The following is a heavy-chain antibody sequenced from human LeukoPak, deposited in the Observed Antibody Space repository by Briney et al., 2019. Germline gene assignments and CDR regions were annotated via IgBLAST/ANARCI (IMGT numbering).Heavy chain of an antibody. CDR3: ARHKMVRGIGYYYYMDV. J-gene: IGHJ6*03. CDR2: ITHTGST. V-gene: IGHV4-38-2*02. CDR1: GYSISSGYY. D-gene: IGHD3-10*01. Sequence: SETLSLTCTVSGYSISSGYYWGWIRQPPGKGLEWIGEITHTGSTNYNPSLKSRVTISVDTSKNQFSLKLTSVTASDTAVFYCARHKMVRGIGYYYYMDVWGKGTTVTISS.